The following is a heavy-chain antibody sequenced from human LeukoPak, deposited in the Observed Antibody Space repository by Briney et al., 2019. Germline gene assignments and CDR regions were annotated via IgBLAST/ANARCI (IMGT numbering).Heavy chain of an antibody. CDR2: TAYSETT. J-gene: IGHJ2*01. D-gene: IGHD2-15*01. Sequence: SETLSLTCSVSPDSVTSSSHYWGWLRQPPGQGLEWIGSTAYSETTYYNPSLQSRPTISVATSQNQLSLKLVSVTAADMALYYWARHVAYCSGGTFYSAWCSDLWGRGTLVTVSS. CDR3: ARHVAYCSGGTFYSAWCSDL. CDR1: PDSVTSSSHY. V-gene: IGHV4-39*01.